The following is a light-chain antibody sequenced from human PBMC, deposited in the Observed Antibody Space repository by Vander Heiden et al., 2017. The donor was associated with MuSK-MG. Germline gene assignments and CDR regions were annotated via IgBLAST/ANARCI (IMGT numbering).Light chain of an antibody. Sequence: QSALTQPASVSGSPGHSITISCTGTSSDVGGYNYVSWYQQHPGKAPKLMIYDVSNRPSGVSTRFSGSKSGNTASLTISGLQAEDEADYYCSSYTSSSTPVFGGGTKLTVL. CDR1: SSDVGGYNY. V-gene: IGLV2-14*03. CDR2: DVS. J-gene: IGLJ2*01. CDR3: SSYTSSSTPV.